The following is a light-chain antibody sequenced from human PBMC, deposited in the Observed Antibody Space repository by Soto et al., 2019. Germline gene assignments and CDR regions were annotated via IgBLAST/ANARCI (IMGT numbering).Light chain of an antibody. Sequence: AIQMTQSPSSLSASVGDRVTITCRASQGIRNDLGWYQQKPGTAPKLLIYAAYRLQSGVPSRFSGSGSGTDFTLTISSLQPVDFATYYCLQDWKYPLTFGGGTKVEIK. CDR2: AAY. J-gene: IGKJ4*01. V-gene: IGKV1-6*01. CDR1: QGIRND. CDR3: LQDWKYPLT.